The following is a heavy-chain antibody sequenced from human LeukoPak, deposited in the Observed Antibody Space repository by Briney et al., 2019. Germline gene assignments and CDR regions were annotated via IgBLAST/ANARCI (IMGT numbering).Heavy chain of an antibody. CDR1: GGSISSGTYY. CDR2: IYSSGST. J-gene: IGHJ4*02. D-gene: IGHD6-19*01. V-gene: IGHV4-61*02. CDR3: ARERRSYSSGGDY. Sequence: PSQTLSLTCTVSGGSISSGTYYWTWIRQPAGKGLEWIGRIYSSGSTSYNPSLDSRVRISIDTSKNQFSLKLSSVTAADTAVYYCARERRSYSSGGDYWGQGTLVTVSS.